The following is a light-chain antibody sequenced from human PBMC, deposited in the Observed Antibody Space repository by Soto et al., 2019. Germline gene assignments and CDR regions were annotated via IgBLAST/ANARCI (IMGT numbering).Light chain of an antibody. J-gene: IGLJ1*01. CDR3: SSYTSSTTEV. CDR1: SSDVGGYNY. Sequence: QSALTQPASVSGSPGQSITISCIGTSSDVGGYNYVSWYQQHPGKAPKLMIYDVTNRPSGVSNRFSGSKSGNTASLTISGLQAEDEAHYYCSSYTSSTTEVFGTGTKLTVL. CDR2: DVT. V-gene: IGLV2-14*01.